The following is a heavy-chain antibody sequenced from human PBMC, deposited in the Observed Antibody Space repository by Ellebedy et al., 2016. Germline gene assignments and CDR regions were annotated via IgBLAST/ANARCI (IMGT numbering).Heavy chain of an antibody. J-gene: IGHJ4*02. Sequence: SETLSLTCTVSGGSISSYYWSWIRQPPGKGLEWIGYIYYSGSTNYNPSLKSRVTISVDTSKNQFSLKLSSVTAADTAVYYCARQYEGIADYWGQGTLVTVSS. CDR2: IYYSGST. CDR1: GGSISSYY. CDR3: ARQYEGIADY. D-gene: IGHD2-15*01. V-gene: IGHV4-59*08.